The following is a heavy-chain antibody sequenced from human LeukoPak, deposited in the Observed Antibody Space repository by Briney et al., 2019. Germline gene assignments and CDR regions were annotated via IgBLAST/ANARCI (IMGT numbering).Heavy chain of an antibody. CDR3: ARDHSGIAAAGDFDY. V-gene: IGHV1-18*01. J-gene: IGHJ4*02. CDR2: ISAYNGNT. CDR1: GYTFTSYG. Sequence: GASVKVSCKASGYTFTSYGISWVRQAPGQGLEWMGWISAYNGNTNYAQKFQGRVTMTRDTSISTAYMELSRLRSDDTAVYYCARDHSGIAAAGDFDYWGQGTLVTVSS. D-gene: IGHD6-13*01.